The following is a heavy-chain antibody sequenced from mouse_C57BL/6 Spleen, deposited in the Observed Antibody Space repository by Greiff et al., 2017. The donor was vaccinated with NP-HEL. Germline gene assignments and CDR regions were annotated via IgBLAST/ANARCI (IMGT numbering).Heavy chain of an antibody. D-gene: IGHD1-1*01. CDR2: IYPGDGDT. CDR1: GYAFSSYW. CDR3: ARSDTTVQGYFDY. V-gene: IGHV1-80*01. J-gene: IGHJ2*01. Sequence: QVQLQQSGAELVKPGASVKISCKASGYAFSSYWMNWVKQRPGKGLEWIGQIYPGDGDTNYNGKFKGKATLTADKSSSTAYMQLSSLTSEDSAVYFCARSDTTVQGYFDYWGQGTTLTVSS.